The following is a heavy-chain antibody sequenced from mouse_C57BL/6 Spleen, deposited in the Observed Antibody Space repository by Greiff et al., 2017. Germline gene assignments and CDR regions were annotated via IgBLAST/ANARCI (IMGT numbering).Heavy chain of an antibody. J-gene: IGHJ4*01. CDR2: IDPSDSET. V-gene: IGHV1-52*01. CDR3: ARYYDYAMDY. CDR1: GYTFTSYW. Sequence: QVQLQQPGAELVRPGSSVKLSCKASGYTFTSYWMHWVKQRPIQGFEWIGKIDPSDSETHYNQKFKDKATLTVDKSSSTAYMQLSSLTSEDSAVYYCARYYDYAMDYWGQGTSVTVSS. D-gene: IGHD1-1*02.